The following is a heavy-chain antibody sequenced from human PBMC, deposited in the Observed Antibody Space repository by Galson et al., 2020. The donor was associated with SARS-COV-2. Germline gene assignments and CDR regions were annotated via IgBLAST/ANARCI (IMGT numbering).Heavy chain of an antibody. CDR1: GFTFTAYW. D-gene: IGHD1-26*01. V-gene: IGHV3-7*01. Sequence: GESLKISCAASGFTFTAYWMTWVRQAPGKGLEWVASVKQDGSDKHYVDSVKGRFTISRDNANNSLFLQMNSLRAEDTAVYYCVRSQVVGFDSWGQGTLVTVSS. CDR2: VKQDGSDK. J-gene: IGHJ5*01. CDR3: VRSQVVGFDS.